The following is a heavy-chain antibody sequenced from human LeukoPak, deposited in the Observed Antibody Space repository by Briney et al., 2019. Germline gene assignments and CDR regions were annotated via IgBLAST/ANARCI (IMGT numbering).Heavy chain of an antibody. CDR3: ARNSCPSGSCYDNRGYFDY. J-gene: IGHJ4*02. Sequence: SETLSLTCSVSGGSISSYSWSWIRQPAVKGLEWIGRMYTSGSTKYNPSLKSRVTMSVDTSKNQFSLKLSSVTAADTAVYYCARNSCPSGSCYDNRGYFDYWGQGTLVTVSS. CDR2: MYTSGST. CDR1: GGSISSYS. D-gene: IGHD2-15*01. V-gene: IGHV4-4*07.